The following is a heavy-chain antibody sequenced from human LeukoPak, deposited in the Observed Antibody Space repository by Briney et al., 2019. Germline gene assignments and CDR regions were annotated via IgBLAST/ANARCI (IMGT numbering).Heavy chain of an antibody. D-gene: IGHD3-22*01. V-gene: IGHV5-51*01. J-gene: IGHJ4*02. Sequence: GESLKISCKGSGYNFTNYWIGWVRQMPGQGLEWMGIIYPADFDTRYSPSFQGQVTISADKSISTAYLQWSSLKASDTAMYYCARHLPGDYYGSSGSPIDYWGQGTLVTVSS. CDR1: GYNFTNYW. CDR3: ARHLPGDYYGSSGSPIDY. CDR2: IYPADFDT.